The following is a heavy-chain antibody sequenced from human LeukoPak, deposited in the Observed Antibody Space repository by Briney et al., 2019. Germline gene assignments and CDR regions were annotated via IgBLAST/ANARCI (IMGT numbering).Heavy chain of an antibody. CDR2: INQDGSEN. CDR1: RFTFSKYW. J-gene: IGHJ6*02. V-gene: IGHV3-7*01. CDR3: ARDHDYYDSSGYYYDLHYYYGMDV. D-gene: IGHD3-22*01. Sequence: GGSLRLSCAAPRFTFSKYWMSWVRQAPGKGLEWVANINQDGSENYYVDSVKGRFTISRDNAKNSLHLQMNSLRAEDTAVYYCARDHDYYDSSGYYYDLHYYYGMDVWGQGTTVTVSS.